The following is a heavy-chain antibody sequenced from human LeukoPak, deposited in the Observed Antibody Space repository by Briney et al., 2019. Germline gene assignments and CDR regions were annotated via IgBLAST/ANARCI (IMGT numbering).Heavy chain of an antibody. D-gene: IGHD6-19*01. CDR3: ARDDSSGWYGAFDI. Sequence: SETLSLTCGVYGGSFSGHYWNWIRQSPGKGLEWIGEIISTGSTKYNPSLNSRVTISVDTSKNHFSLRLSSVTAADTAVYYCARDDSSGWYGAFDIWGQGTMVTVSS. V-gene: IGHV4-34*12. CDR2: IISTGST. CDR1: GGSFSGHY. J-gene: IGHJ3*02.